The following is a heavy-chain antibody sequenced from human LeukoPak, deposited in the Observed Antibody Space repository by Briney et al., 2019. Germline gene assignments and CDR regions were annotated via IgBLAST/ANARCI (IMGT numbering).Heavy chain of an antibody. CDR3: ARGRRPIVVVVAALVTNWFDP. J-gene: IGHJ5*02. D-gene: IGHD2-15*01. V-gene: IGHV1-2*02. Sequence: ASVKVSCKASGYTFTGYYMHWVRQAPGQGLEWMGWINPNSGGTNYAQEFQGRVTMTRDTSISTAYMELSRLRSDDTAVYYCARGRRPIVVVVAALVTNWFDPWGQGTLVTVSS. CDR2: INPNSGGT. CDR1: GYTFTGYY.